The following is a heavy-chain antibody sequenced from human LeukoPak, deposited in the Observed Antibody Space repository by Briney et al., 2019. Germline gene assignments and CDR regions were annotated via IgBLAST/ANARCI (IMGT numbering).Heavy chain of an antibody. D-gene: IGHD3-10*01. Sequence: SETLSLTCAVSGGSLSSGGYSWSWIRQPPGKGLEWIGYIYHSGSTYYNPSLKSRVTISVDRSKNQFSLKLSSVTAADTAVYYCARANYGSGVIDYWGQGTLVTVSS. V-gene: IGHV4-30-2*01. CDR1: GGSLSSGGYS. CDR2: IYHSGST. J-gene: IGHJ4*02. CDR3: ARANYGSGVIDY.